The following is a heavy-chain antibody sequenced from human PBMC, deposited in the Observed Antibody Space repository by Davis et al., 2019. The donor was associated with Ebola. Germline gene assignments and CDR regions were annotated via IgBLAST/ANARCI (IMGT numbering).Heavy chain of an antibody. CDR3: ARGLVVVAATYFDY. V-gene: IGHV4-34*01. D-gene: IGHD2-15*01. CDR2: IHYSGST. J-gene: IGHJ4*02. CDR1: GGSFSGFY. Sequence: MPSETLSLTCAVYGGSFSGFYWSYIRQPPGKGLEWIGEIHYSGSTNYNPSLKSRVTISADTSKNQFSLRLSSVTAADTAVYYCARGLVVVAATYFDYWGQGTLVTVSS.